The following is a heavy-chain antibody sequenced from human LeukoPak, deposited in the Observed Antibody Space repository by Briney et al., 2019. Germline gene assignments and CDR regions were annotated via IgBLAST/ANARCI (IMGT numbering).Heavy chain of an antibody. CDR3: ARHLRRITMIVVVIGAFDI. Sequence: SETLSLTCTVSGGSICSSSYYWGWVRPPPGRGLEWIGSIYYSGSTYYNPSLKSRVTISVDTSKNQFSLKLSSVTAVDTAVYYCARHLRRITMIVVVIGAFDIWGQGTMVTVSS. V-gene: IGHV4-39*01. D-gene: IGHD3-22*01. J-gene: IGHJ3*02. CDR1: GGSICSSSYY. CDR2: IYYSGST.